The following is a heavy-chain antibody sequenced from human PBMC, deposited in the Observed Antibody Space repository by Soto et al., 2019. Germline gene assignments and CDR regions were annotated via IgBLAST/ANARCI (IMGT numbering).Heavy chain of an antibody. V-gene: IGHV4-61*05. D-gene: IGHD3-10*01. CDR3: ARQGFGVLHGLVDV. CDR1: GGSITYINNPS. J-gene: IGHJ6*02. CDR2: ISDIAYT. Sequence: PSETLSLTCTVSGGSITYINNPSCSWFRLPPGKGLEWIGDISDIAYTSYNPSLKGRVSISVDTSKNQFSLTLTSVTAADTAVYYCARQGFGVLHGLVDVWGQGPTVTVS.